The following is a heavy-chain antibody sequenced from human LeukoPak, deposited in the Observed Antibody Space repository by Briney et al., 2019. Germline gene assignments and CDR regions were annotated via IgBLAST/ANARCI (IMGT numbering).Heavy chain of an antibody. D-gene: IGHD6-13*01. J-gene: IGHJ4*02. V-gene: IGHV3-21*01. Sequence: GGSLRLSCAASGFTFSDYTMNWVRQAPGKGLEWVSSITSHSSYIYYADSVKGRFTISRDNAKNSVFLQMNSLRAEDTAVYYCAREPRCSSCSHEYWGQGILVTVSS. CDR3: AREPRCSSCSHEY. CDR2: ITSHSSYI. CDR1: GFTFSDYT.